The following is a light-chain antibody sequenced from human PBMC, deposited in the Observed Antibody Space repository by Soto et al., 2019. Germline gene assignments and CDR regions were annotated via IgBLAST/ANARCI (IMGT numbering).Light chain of an antibody. Sequence: QSALTQPASVSGSPGQSITISCTGTSSDIGTYNFVSWYQVHPGRAPKLIIHDVGDRPSGVSNRFSGSKSGNTASLTISGLQHEDEADYYCSSYSSTTTVFGTGTKVTVL. CDR3: SSYSSTTTV. CDR1: SSDIGTYNF. J-gene: IGLJ1*01. CDR2: DVG. V-gene: IGLV2-14*01.